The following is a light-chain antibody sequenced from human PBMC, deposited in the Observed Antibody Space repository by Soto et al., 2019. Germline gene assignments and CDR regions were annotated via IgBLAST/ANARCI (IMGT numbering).Light chain of an antibody. CDR1: TSDVGGYTY. CDR2: DIT. V-gene: IGLV2-11*01. Sequence: QSVLTQPRSVSGSPGQSVTISCTGTTSDVGGYTYVSWYQQHPGKAPKLMIYDITKRPSGVPDRFSGSKSGNTASLTISGLQTEDEADYYCCSYAGSYPVVFGGGTKLTVL. J-gene: IGLJ2*01. CDR3: CSYAGSYPVV.